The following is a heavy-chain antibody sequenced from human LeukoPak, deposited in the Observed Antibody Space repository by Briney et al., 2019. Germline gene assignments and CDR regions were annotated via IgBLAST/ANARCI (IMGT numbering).Heavy chain of an antibody. D-gene: IGHD3-10*01. CDR1: GFTFSSYA. CDR3: ARDIREGPTYYYGLTPLY. Sequence: GGSLRLSCAASGFTFSSYAMHWVRQAPGKGLEYVSAISSNGGSTYYANSVKGRFTISRDNSKNTLFLQMGSLRAEDMAVYYCARDIREGPTYYYGLTPLYWGQGTLVTVSS. CDR2: ISSNGGST. J-gene: IGHJ4*02. V-gene: IGHV3-64*01.